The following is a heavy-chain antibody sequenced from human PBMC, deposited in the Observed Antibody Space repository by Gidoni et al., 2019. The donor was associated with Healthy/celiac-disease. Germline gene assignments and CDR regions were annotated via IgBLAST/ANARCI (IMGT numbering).Heavy chain of an antibody. CDR3: AKSSLCGGDCYSYWYFDL. D-gene: IGHD2-21*01. V-gene: IGHV3-30*18. CDR2: ISYDGTNK. CDR1: GFTFSNYG. Sequence: QVQLVESGGGVVQPGRSMRLSCAASGFTFSNYGMHWDRQAPGKGLEWVAVISYDGTNKYYADSVKGRFTISRDNSKNTLYLQMNSLRAEDTAVYYCAKSSLCGGDCYSYWYFDLWGRGTLVTVSS. J-gene: IGHJ2*01.